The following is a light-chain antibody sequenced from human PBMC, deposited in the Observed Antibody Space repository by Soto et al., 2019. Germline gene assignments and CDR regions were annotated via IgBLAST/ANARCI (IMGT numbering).Light chain of an antibody. CDR1: QDISNY. Sequence: DIQMTQSPSSLSASVGDRVTITCRASQDISNYLAWYQQKPGEVPKLLIYGASTLQSRVPSRFSGSRSGTDFTLTISSLQTEDVATYYCQNYNRAPWTFGQGTKVETK. CDR2: GAS. V-gene: IGKV1-27*01. CDR3: QNYNRAPWT. J-gene: IGKJ1*01.